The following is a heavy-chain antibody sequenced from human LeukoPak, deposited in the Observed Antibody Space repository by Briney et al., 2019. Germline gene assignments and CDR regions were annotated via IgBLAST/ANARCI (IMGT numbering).Heavy chain of an antibody. CDR3: AREGAAAGIVVY. CDR1: GGSISSYY. Sequence: SETLSLTCTVSGGSISSYYWSWIRRPAGKGLEWIGRIYTSGSTNYNPSLKSRVTMSVDTSKNQFSPKLSSVTAADTAVYYCAREGAAAGIVVYWGQGTLVTVSS. J-gene: IGHJ4*02. V-gene: IGHV4-4*07. D-gene: IGHD6-13*01. CDR2: IYTSGST.